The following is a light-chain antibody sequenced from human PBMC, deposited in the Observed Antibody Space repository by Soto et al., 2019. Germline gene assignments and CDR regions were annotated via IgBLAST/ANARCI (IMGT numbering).Light chain of an antibody. CDR2: DAS. V-gene: IGKV1-5*01. Sequence: DIQMTQSPSTLSASVGDSLIITCRASQSISSGLAWYQQKPGKAPKLLIYDASSLESGVPSRFSGSGSGTEFTLTISSLQPDDFATYYCQQYNSYPWTFVQGTKVEIK. J-gene: IGKJ1*01. CDR1: QSISSG. CDR3: QQYNSYPWT.